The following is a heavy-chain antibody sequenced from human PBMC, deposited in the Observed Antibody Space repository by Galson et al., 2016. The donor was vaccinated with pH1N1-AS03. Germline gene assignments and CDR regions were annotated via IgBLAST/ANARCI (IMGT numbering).Heavy chain of an antibody. V-gene: IGHV4-38-2*01. CDR2: IYHSGST. CDR3: ARVGKYFDFWSGYSDFDY. D-gene: IGHD3-3*01. J-gene: IGHJ4*02. CDR1: GYSISSGYY. Sequence: ETLSLTCAVSGYSISSGYYWGWIRQPPGKGLEWIGSIYHSGSTYYNPSLMSRVTISVDASKNRFSLKVTSVTAADTAVYYCARVGKYFDFWSGYSDFDYWVQGTLVTVSS.